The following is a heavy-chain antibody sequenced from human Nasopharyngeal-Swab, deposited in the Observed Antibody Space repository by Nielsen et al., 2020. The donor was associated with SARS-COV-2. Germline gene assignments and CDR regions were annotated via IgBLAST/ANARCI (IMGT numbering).Heavy chain of an antibody. Sequence: ASVKVSCKASGYTFTSYYMHWVRQAPGQGLERMGIINPSGGSTSYAQKFQGRVTMTRDTSTSTVYMELSSLRSEDTAVYYCARTPYYDILTGYYRGAGDYYYYYGMDVWGQGTTVTVSS. CDR2: INPSGGST. D-gene: IGHD3-9*01. CDR3: ARTPYYDILTGYYRGAGDYYYYYGMDV. CDR1: GYTFTSYY. V-gene: IGHV1-46*01. J-gene: IGHJ6*02.